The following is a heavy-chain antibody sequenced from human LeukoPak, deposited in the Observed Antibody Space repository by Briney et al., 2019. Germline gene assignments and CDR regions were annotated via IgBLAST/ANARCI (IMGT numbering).Heavy chain of an antibody. J-gene: IGHJ6*02. Sequence: GGSLRLSCAASGFTFSDYYMSWIRQAPGKGLEWVSYISSSGSTIYYADSVKGRFTISRDNAKNSLYLQMNSLRAEDTAVYYCARPEVVGGTYYYYYYGMDVWGQGTTVTVSS. CDR3: ARPEVVGGTYYYYYYGMDV. D-gene: IGHD2-15*01. CDR1: GFTFSDYY. CDR2: ISSSGSTI. V-gene: IGHV3-11*01.